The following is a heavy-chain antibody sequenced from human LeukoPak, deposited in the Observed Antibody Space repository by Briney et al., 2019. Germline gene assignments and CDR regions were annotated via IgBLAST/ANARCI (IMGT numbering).Heavy chain of an antibody. J-gene: IGHJ4*02. D-gene: IGHD5-18*01. CDR1: GFTFSSYA. V-gene: IGHV3-30-3*01. CDR2: ISYDGSNK. Sequence: GGSLRLSCAASGFTFSSYAMHWVRQAPGEGLEWVAVISYDGSNKYYADSVKGRFTISRDNSKNTLYLQMNSLRAEDTAVYYCARPEYSYGIGSADYWGQGTLVTVSS. CDR3: ARPEYSYGIGSADY.